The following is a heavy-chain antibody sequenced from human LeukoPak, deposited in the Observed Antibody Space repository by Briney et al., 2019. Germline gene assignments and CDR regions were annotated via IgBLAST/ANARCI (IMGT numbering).Heavy chain of an antibody. J-gene: IGHJ4*02. D-gene: IGHD1-26*01. CDR2: IYHSGST. V-gene: IGHV4-38-2*01. CDR3: ARVGVRFVGAAIDY. Sequence: PSETLSLTCAVSGYSISSGHYWGWIRQPPGKGLEWIGSIYHSGSTYYNPSLKSRVTISVDTSKNQFSLKLSSVTAADTAVYYCARVGVRFVGAAIDYWGQGTLVTVSS. CDR1: GYSISSGHY.